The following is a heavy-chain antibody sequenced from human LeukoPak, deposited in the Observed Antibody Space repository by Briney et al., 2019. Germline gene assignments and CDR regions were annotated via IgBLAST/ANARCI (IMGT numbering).Heavy chain of an antibody. CDR3: AKSTYSNYYYYYYGMDV. CDR2: IYYSGST. D-gene: IGHD4-11*01. CDR1: GGSISSGGYY. Sequence: SQTLSLTCTVSGGSISSGGYYWSWIRQPPGKGLEWIGYIYYSGSTNYNPSLKSRVTISVDTSKNQFSLKLSSVTAADTAVYYCAKSTYSNYYYYYYGMDVWGQGTTVTVSS. J-gene: IGHJ6*02. V-gene: IGHV4-61*08.